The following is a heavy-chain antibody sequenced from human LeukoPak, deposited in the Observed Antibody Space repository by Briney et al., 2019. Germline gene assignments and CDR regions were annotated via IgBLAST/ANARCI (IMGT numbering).Heavy chain of an antibody. CDR1: GFTFSTYW. V-gene: IGHV3-7*01. Sequence: GGSLRLSCAASGFTFSTYWMSWVRQAPGKGLEWVANIKEDGSEIYYVDSVKGRFTISRDNAKNSLYLQMNSLRAEDTAVYYCARDRNGYPHDLWGQGNLVTVSS. D-gene: IGHD5-18*01. CDR3: ARDRNGYPHDL. J-gene: IGHJ4*02. CDR2: IKEDGSEI.